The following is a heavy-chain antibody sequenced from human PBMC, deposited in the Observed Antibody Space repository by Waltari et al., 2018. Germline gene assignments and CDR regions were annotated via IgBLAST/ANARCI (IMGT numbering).Heavy chain of an antibody. Sequence: QVQLQESGPGLVKPSQTLSLTCTVSGGSISSGSYYWSWIRQPAGKGLEWIGRIYTSGSTNYNPSLKSRVTISVDTSKNQFSLKLSSVTAADTAVYYCALYVESFDYWGQGTLVTVSS. D-gene: IGHD2-2*02. CDR2: IYTSGST. J-gene: IGHJ4*02. CDR1: GGSISSGSYY. V-gene: IGHV4-61*02. CDR3: ALYVESFDY.